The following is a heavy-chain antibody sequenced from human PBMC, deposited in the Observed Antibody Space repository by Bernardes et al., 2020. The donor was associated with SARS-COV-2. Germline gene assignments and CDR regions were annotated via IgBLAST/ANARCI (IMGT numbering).Heavy chain of an antibody. CDR3: ARGAAAFEI. D-gene: IGHD2-15*01. Sequence: SESLSLTCTVSGGSVDTDGSSWSWLRQPPGQTLEWIGYIHHGGGTYYNPSLETRRTIAILTSKRQISLKLRSVTAADTAVYFCARGAAAFEIWGQETVVTVAS. CDR1: GGSVDTDGSS. V-gene: IGHV4-30-2*01. CDR2: IHHGGGT. J-gene: IGHJ3*02.